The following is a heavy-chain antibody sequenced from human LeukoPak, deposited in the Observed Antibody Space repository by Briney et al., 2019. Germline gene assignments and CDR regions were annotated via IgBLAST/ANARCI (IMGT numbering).Heavy chain of an antibody. D-gene: IGHD2-8*01. CDR1: GFTFSSYA. Sequence: GGSLRLSCAGSGFTFSSYAMSWVRQAPGKGLEWVSAISETGGTTYDADSGKGRFTISRDNSKSTLYLQMNSLRAEDTAVYYCAKDTSIGRYCTNGVCSPFDYWGQGTLVTVSS. V-gene: IGHV3-23*01. J-gene: IGHJ4*02. CDR2: ISETGGTT. CDR3: AKDTSIGRYCTNGVCSPFDY.